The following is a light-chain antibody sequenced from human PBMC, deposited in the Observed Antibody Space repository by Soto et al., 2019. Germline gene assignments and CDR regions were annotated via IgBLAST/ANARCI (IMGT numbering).Light chain of an antibody. J-gene: IGKJ5*01. V-gene: IGKV3-11*01. Sequence: EIVLTQSPATLSLSPGERATLSCRASQSVSSYLAWYQQKPGQAPRLLIYDASNRATGIPARFSGSGSGTDFTLTISSLEPEDFAVDYCQQRSNWPPSITFGQGTRLEMK. CDR2: DAS. CDR1: QSVSSY. CDR3: QQRSNWPPSIT.